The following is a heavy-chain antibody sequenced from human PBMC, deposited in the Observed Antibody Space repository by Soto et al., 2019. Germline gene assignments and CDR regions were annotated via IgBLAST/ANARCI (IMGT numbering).Heavy chain of an antibody. Sequence: QVQLVQSGAEVKKPGASVKVSCKASGYTFTGYYIHWLRQAPGQGPEWMGWMNPSSGATNVAQKFQGWVTMTRDTSISTAFMDLSRPKSDDTAVYYCARGAYSSEYYFDYWGQGTLVTVSS. CDR1: GYTFTGYY. J-gene: IGHJ4*02. CDR3: ARGAYSSEYYFDY. CDR2: MNPSSGAT. V-gene: IGHV1-2*04. D-gene: IGHD3-22*01.